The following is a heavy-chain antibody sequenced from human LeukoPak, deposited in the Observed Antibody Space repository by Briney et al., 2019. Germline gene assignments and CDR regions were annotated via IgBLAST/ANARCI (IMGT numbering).Heavy chain of an antibody. V-gene: IGHV1-69*04. CDR3: ATGSQHATLSSGWYTRSSNAFDI. J-gene: IGHJ3*02. Sequence: GASVKVSCKASGGTFSSYAISWVRQAPGQGLEWMGRIIPILGIANYAQKFQGRVTITADKSTSTAYMELSSLRSKDTAVYYCATGSQHATLSSGWYTRSSNAFDIWGQGTMVTVSS. D-gene: IGHD6-19*01. CDR1: GGTFSSYA. CDR2: IIPILGIA.